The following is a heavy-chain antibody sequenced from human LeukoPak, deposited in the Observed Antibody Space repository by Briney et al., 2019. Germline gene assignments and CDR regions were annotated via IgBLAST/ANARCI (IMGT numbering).Heavy chain of an antibody. D-gene: IGHD2-2*02. J-gene: IGHJ4*02. V-gene: IGHV4-31*03. CDR1: GDSISSGGYY. Sequence: SQTLSLTCTVSGDSISSGGYYWSWIRQHPGKGLEWIGYIYYSVNTYYNPSLRSRVTISLDTSKNQFSLKLSSVTAAGTAVYYCARVAAYTEAFDFWGQGTLVTVSS. CDR2: IYYSVNT. CDR3: ARVAAYTEAFDF.